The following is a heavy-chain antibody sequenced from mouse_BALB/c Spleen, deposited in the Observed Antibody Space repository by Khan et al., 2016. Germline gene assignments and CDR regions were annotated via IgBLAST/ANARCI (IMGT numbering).Heavy chain of an antibody. Sequence: QMQLEESGPGLVAPSQSLSITCTVSGFSLTTYGVHWVRQPPRKGLEWLGVIWAGGTTNYNSALMSRLNIDKDNSKSQVFLKMYSLQADDTAMYFCARDPRFREFDGGSYGMDYWGQGTSVTVSS. CDR1: GFSLTTYG. CDR2: IWAGGTT. CDR3: ARDPRFREFDGGSYGMDY. J-gene: IGHJ4*01. V-gene: IGHV2-9*02.